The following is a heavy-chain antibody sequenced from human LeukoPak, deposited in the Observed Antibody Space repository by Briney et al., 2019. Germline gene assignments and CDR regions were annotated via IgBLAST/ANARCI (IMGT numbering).Heavy chain of an antibody. CDR3: ARTDGYSYGYADAFDI. V-gene: IGHV4-34*01. CDR2: INHSGST. Sequence: SETLSLTCAVYGGSFSGYYWSWIRQPPGKGLEWIGEINHSGSTNYNPSLKSRVTISVDTSKNQFSLKLSSVTAADTAVYYCARTDGYSYGYADAFDIWGQGTMVTVSS. CDR1: GGSFSGYY. J-gene: IGHJ3*02. D-gene: IGHD5-18*01.